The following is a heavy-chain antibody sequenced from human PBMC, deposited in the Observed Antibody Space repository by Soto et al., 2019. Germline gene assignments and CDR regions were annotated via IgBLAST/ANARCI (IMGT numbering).Heavy chain of an antibody. Sequence: TLSLTCTVSGGSISSGGYYCSWIRQHPGKGLEWIGYIYYSGSTYYNPSLKSRVTISVDTSKNQFSLKLSSVTAADTAGDYCARDSKYQLFGYWGHGTLVTVS. CDR3: ARDSKYQLFGY. CDR1: GGSISSGGYY. V-gene: IGHV4-31*03. CDR2: IYYSGST. J-gene: IGHJ4*01. D-gene: IGHD2-2*01.